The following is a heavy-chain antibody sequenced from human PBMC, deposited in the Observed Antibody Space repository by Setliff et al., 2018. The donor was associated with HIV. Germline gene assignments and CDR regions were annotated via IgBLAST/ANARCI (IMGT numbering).Heavy chain of an antibody. V-gene: IGHV1-18*01. CDR2: IGTYNGDT. CDR1: GYTFTSSG. CDR3: AREGLWFGDRGYYMDV. Sequence: ASVKVSCKASGYTFTSSGITWVRQAPGQGPEWMGWIGTYNGDTNYAQKFQGRVTMTTDTSTSTAYMELRSRISDDTAVYYCAREGLWFGDRGYYMDVWGTGTAVTVSS. D-gene: IGHD3-10*01. J-gene: IGHJ6*03.